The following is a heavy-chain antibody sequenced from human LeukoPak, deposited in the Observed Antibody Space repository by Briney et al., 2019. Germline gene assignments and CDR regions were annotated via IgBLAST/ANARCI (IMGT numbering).Heavy chain of an antibody. CDR1: GFTFSSYS. Sequence: GGSLRLSCAASGFTFSSYSMNWVRQAPGKGLEWVSVIYSGGSTYYADSVKGRFTISRDNAKNSLYLQMNSLRAEDTAVYYCARDHFKITGYEYYYYYMDVWGKGTTVTVSS. CDR2: IYSGGST. V-gene: IGHV3-66*01. D-gene: IGHD5-12*01. J-gene: IGHJ6*03. CDR3: ARDHFKITGYEYYYYYMDV.